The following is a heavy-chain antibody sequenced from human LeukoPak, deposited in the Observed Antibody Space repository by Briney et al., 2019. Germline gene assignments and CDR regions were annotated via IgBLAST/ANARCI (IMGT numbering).Heavy chain of an antibody. CDR2: ISGSGGST. CDR3: AKDPLWFGETRTRGAFDI. D-gene: IGHD3-10*01. J-gene: IGHJ3*02. CDR1: GFTFSSYA. V-gene: IGHV3-23*01. Sequence: PGGSLRLSCAASGFTFSSYAMSWVRQAPGKGLEWVSEISGSGGSTYYADSVKGRFTISRDNSKNTLYLQMNSLRAEDTAVYYCAKDPLWFGETRTRGAFDIWGQGTMVTVSS.